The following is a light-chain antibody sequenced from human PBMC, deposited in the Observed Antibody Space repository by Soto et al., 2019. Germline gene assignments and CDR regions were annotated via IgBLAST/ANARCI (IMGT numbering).Light chain of an antibody. V-gene: IGKV1D-16*01. J-gene: IGKJ1*01. Sequence: DIQMTQFPSSLSASVGERVNITCRASQGISTWLAWYQQKPERAPKSLIYAASRLQSGVPPRFSGSGSETDFTLTISSLQPEDFATYYCQQYNRYPLTFGKGTTVEIK. CDR2: AAS. CDR3: QQYNRYPLT. CDR1: QGISTW.